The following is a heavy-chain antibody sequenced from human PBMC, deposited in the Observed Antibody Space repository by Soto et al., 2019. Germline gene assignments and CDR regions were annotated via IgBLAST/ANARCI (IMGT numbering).Heavy chain of an antibody. CDR2: INHSGST. Sequence: SETLSLTCAVYGGSFSGYYWSWIRQPPGKGLEWIGEINHSGSTNYNPSLKSRVTISVDTSKNQFSLKLSSVTAADTAVYYCASRGYYDPNSDYWGQGTLVTVS. CDR3: ASRGYYDPNSDY. CDR1: GGSFSGYY. D-gene: IGHD3-22*01. J-gene: IGHJ4*02. V-gene: IGHV4-34*01.